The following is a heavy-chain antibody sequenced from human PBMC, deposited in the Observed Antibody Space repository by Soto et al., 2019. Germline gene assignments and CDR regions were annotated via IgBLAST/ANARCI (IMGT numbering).Heavy chain of an antibody. CDR3: ARDGSGYDFWSGYSSNWFDP. CDR1: GFTFSSYS. CDR2: ISSSSSTI. D-gene: IGHD3-3*01. Sequence: PGGSLRLSCAASGFTFSSYSMNWVRQAPGKGLEWVSYISSSSSTIYYADSVKGRFTISRDNAKNSLYLQMNSLRAEDTAVYYCARDGSGYDFWSGYSSNWFDPWGQGTLVTVSS. J-gene: IGHJ5*02. V-gene: IGHV3-48*01.